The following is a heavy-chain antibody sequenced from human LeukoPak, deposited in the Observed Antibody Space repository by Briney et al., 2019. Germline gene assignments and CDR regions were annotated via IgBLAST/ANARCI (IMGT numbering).Heavy chain of an antibody. Sequence: PSETLSLTCTVSGGSISGGDYYWTWIRHHPGKGLEWIGYIYYSGSTYYNPSLKSRVTISVDTSKNQLSLKLNSVTAADTAVYYCARELGYCSGNNCYGGTFDYWGQGTLVTVSS. CDR2: IYYSGST. V-gene: IGHV4-31*03. CDR3: ARELGYCSGNNCYGGTFDY. J-gene: IGHJ4*02. D-gene: IGHD2-2*01. CDR1: GGSISGGDYY.